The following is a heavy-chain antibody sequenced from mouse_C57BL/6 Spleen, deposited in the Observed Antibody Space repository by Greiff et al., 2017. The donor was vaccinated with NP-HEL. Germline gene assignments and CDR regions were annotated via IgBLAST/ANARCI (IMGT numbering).Heavy chain of an antibody. CDR1: GYAFSSYW. CDR2: IYPGDGDT. D-gene: IGHD2-4*01. Sequence: VQLQQSGAELVKPGASVKISCKASGYAFSSYWMNWVKQRPGKGLEWIGQIYPGDGDTNYNGKFKGKATLTADKSSSTAYMQLSSLTSEDSAVYFCAVYYDYDAGYYYAMDYWGQGTSVTVSS. V-gene: IGHV1-80*01. J-gene: IGHJ4*01. CDR3: AVYYDYDAGYYYAMDY.